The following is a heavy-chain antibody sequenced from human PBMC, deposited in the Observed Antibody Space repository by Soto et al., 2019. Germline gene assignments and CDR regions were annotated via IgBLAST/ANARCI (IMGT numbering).Heavy chain of an antibody. CDR3: AKGAYSGSYLDC. CDR2: ISHDGSNK. D-gene: IGHD1-26*01. Sequence: QVQLVESGGGVVQPGRSLRLSCAASGFTFSSYGMHWVRQAPGKGLEWVAVISHDGSNKYYADSVKGRFTISSDNSKNTLYLKMNSLRAEDTAVYYCAKGAYSGSYLDCWGQGTLFTVAS. CDR1: GFTFSSYG. J-gene: IGHJ4*02. V-gene: IGHV3-30*18.